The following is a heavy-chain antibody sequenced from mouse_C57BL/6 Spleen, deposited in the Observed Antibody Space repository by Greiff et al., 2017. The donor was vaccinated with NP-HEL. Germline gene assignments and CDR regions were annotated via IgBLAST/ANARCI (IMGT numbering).Heavy chain of an antibody. CDR1: GFTFSNYW. Sequence: DVKLQESGGGLVQPGGSMKLSCVASGFTFSNYWMNWVRQSPEKGLEWVAQIRLKSDNYATHYAESVKGRFTISRDDSKSSVYLQMNNLRAEDTGIYYCAYSNYYFDYWGQGTTLTVSS. CDR2: IRLKSDNYAT. V-gene: IGHV6-3*01. CDR3: AYSNYYFDY. J-gene: IGHJ2*01. D-gene: IGHD2-5*01.